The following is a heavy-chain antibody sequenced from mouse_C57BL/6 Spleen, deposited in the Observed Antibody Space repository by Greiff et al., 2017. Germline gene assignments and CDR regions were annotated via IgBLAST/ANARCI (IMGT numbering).Heavy chain of an antibody. Sequence: VQLQQPGAELVKPGASVKLSCKASGYTFTSYWMHWVKQRPGQGLEWIGMIHPNSGSTNYNEKFKSKATLTVDKSSSTAYMQLSILTSEDSAVYNCASNLQYAMDYWGQGTSVTVSS. D-gene: IGHD2-1*01. V-gene: IGHV1-64*01. J-gene: IGHJ4*01. CDR3: ASNLQYAMDY. CDR1: GYTFTSYW. CDR2: IHPNSGST.